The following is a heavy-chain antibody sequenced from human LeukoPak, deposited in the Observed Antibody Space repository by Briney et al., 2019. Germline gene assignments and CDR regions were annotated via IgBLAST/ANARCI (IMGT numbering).Heavy chain of an antibody. V-gene: IGHV6-1*01. CDR2: TYYRSKWYN. J-gene: IGHJ5*02. CDR1: GDSVSSNSAA. Sequence: SQTLPLTCAISGDSVSSNSAAWNWIRQSPSRGLEWLGRTYYRSKWYNDYAVSVKSRITINPDTSKNQFSLQLNSVTPEDTAVYYCAREDGPYYYGSGSYYIPWGQGTLVTVSS. CDR3: AREDGPYYYGSGSYYIP. D-gene: IGHD3-10*01.